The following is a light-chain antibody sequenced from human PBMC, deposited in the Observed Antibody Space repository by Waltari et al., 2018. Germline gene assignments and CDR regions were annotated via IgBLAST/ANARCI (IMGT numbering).Light chain of an antibody. J-gene: IGLJ3*02. CDR2: EDY. Sequence: NFMLTQPHSVSESPGKTVTISCTRRSGSIASNYVQWFQQRPGRAPTTVIYEDYQRPSGVPERFSGSIDSSSNSASLTISGLKTEDEADYYCQSYDGINWMFGGGTKLTVL. CDR3: QSYDGINWM. V-gene: IGLV6-57*03. CDR1: SGSIASNY.